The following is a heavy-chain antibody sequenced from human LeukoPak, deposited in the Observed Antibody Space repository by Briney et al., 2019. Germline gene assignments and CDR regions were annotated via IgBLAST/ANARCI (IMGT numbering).Heavy chain of an antibody. CDR1: GFTFSSYA. CDR3: ARGQYSGYDYLDY. V-gene: IGHV3-7*04. D-gene: IGHD5-12*01. Sequence: GGSLRLSCAASGFTFSSYAMSWVRQAPGKGLEWVANIKQDGSEKYYVDSVEGRFTISRDNAKNSLYLQMNSLRAEDTAVYYCARGQYSGYDYLDYWGQGTLVTVSS. J-gene: IGHJ4*02. CDR2: IKQDGSEK.